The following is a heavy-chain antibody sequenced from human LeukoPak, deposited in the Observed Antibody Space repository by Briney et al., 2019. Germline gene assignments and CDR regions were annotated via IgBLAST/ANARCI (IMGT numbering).Heavy chain of an antibody. Sequence: PGGSLRLSCTGSGFPFNMFGIHWVRQPPGQGLDWVSGLSRGGGSTNYADSVKGRFTISRDYSKNMVFLQMNSLRPEDTAVYYCAKEQRIRHCSEGVCMEGYYFDYWGQGSLVTVSS. D-gene: IGHD2-8*01. CDR2: LSRGGGST. V-gene: IGHV3-23*01. J-gene: IGHJ4*02. CDR1: GFPFNMFG. CDR3: AKEQRIRHCSEGVCMEGYYFDY.